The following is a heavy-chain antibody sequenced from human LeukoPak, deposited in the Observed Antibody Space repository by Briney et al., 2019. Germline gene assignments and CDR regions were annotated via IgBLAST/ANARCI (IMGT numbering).Heavy chain of an antibody. Sequence: GGSLRLSCAAFGFTFSSYGMSWVRQAPGKGLEWVSAISGSGGSTYYADSVKGRFTISRDNSKNTLYLQMNSLRAEDTAVYYCAKDSLDGTFYSSGYYYNWFDPWGQGTLVTVSS. V-gene: IGHV3-23*01. CDR1: GFTFSSYG. D-gene: IGHD3-22*01. J-gene: IGHJ5*02. CDR3: AKDSLDGTFYSSGYYYNWFDP. CDR2: ISGSGGST.